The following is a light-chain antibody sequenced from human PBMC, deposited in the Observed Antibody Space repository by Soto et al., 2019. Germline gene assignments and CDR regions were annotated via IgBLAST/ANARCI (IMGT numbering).Light chain of an antibody. CDR2: VVS. Sequence: QSVLTQPPSASGSPGQSVTISCTGTSRDVGGYNYVSWYQQHPGKAPKLIISVVSKQPSGVPDRFSGTKSGNTASLTVSGLQVEDEADYYCTSHAGSNNYVFGTGTKLTVL. CDR3: TSHAGSNNYV. J-gene: IGLJ1*01. CDR1: SRDVGGYNY. V-gene: IGLV2-8*01.